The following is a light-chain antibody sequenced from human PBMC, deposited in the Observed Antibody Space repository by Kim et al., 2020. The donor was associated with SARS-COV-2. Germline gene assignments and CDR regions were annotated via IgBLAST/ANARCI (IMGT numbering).Light chain of an antibody. CDR3: SSYAGSNNLV. Sequence: QSVTISSTGTSSDVGGYNYVSWYQQHPGKAPNLMIYEVSKRPSGFPDRFSGPKSGNTASPTVSGLQAEDEADYYCSSYAGSNNLVFGGGTQLTVL. J-gene: IGLJ2*01. CDR1: SSDVGGYNY. CDR2: EVS. V-gene: IGLV2-8*01.